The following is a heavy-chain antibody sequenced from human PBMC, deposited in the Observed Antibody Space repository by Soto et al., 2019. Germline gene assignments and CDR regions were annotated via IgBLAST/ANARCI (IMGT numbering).Heavy chain of an antibody. J-gene: IGHJ6*02. D-gene: IGHD3-3*01. Sequence: GGSLRLSCAASGFTFSSYWMHWVRQAPGKGLVWVSRINSDGSSTSYADSVEGRFTISRDNAKNTLYLQMNSLRAEDTAVYYCARDDYDFWSGYYNYGMDVWGQGTTVTVSS. V-gene: IGHV3-74*01. CDR1: GFTFSSYW. CDR2: INSDGSST. CDR3: ARDDYDFWSGYYNYGMDV.